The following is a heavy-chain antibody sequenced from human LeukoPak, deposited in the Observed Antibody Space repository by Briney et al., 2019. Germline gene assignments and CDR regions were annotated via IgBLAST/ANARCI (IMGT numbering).Heavy chain of an antibody. D-gene: IGHD5-24*01. CDR1: RYTFTDYY. CDR2: INPNSGGT. Sequence: ASVNVSCKASRYTFTDYYMHWVRQAPGQGLEWMGWINPNSGGTNYAQKFQGRVTMTRDTSISTAYMELSRLRSDDTAVYYCARDYGDGYNYAPFGYWGQGTLVTVSS. V-gene: IGHV1-2*02. CDR3: ARDYGDGYNYAPFGY. J-gene: IGHJ4*02.